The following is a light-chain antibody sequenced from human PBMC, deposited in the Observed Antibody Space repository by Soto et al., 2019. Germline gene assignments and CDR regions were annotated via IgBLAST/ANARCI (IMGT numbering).Light chain of an antibody. Sequence: HSVLTQPASVSGSPGQSITISCTGTSSDVGNYKYVSWYQQHPGKAPKLMIYEVSNRPSGVSNRFSGSKSGNTASLTISGLQAEDETDYYCFSYTSSGTYVVVTGTKLTVL. CDR3: FSYTSSGTYV. J-gene: IGLJ1*01. CDR1: SSDVGNYKY. V-gene: IGLV2-14*01. CDR2: EVS.